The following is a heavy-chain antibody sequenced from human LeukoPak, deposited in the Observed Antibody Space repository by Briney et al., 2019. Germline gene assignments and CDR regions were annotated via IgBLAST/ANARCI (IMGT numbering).Heavy chain of an antibody. Sequence: SGGSLRLSCAVSGFTFSSYAMIWVRQAPGRGLVWVSSIGASGDSIYYTDSVKGRFTISRDNSKNTLHLQMSSLRVEDTAVYYCAKIPDVSDYWGQGTLVTVSS. D-gene: IGHD5/OR15-5a*01. CDR1: GFTFSSYA. CDR2: IGASGDSI. V-gene: IGHV3-23*01. J-gene: IGHJ4*02. CDR3: AKIPDVSDY.